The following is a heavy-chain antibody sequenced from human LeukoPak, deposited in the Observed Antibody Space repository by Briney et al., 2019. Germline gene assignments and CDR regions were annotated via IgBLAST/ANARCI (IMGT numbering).Heavy chain of an antibody. J-gene: IGHJ6*02. CDR3: ARVYGGENSPTEYCTNGVCYYYYGMDV. Sequence: PSETLSLTCTVSGGSISNFYWSWIRQPPGKGLEWIGYIYYSGSTNYNPPLKSRVTISVDTSKNQFSLKLSSVTAADTAVYYCARVYGGENSPTEYCTNGVCYYYYGMDVWGQGTTVTVSS. CDR1: GGSISNFY. D-gene: IGHD2-8*01. V-gene: IGHV4-59*01. CDR2: IYYSGST.